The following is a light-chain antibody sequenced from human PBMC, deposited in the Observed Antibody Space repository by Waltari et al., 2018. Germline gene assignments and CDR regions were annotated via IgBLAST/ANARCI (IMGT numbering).Light chain of an antibody. CDR2: RAS. CDR3: QQYNSYFIS. J-gene: IGKJ4*01. V-gene: IGKV1-5*03. CDR1: QNILNW. Sequence: DILMTQGPSTMSASVGDSVTITCLASQNILNWVAWYQQKPGKAPKLLIYRASSLESGVPSRFSGSGSGTEFSLTISSLQPDDFATYYCQQYNSYFISFGGGTRVEF.